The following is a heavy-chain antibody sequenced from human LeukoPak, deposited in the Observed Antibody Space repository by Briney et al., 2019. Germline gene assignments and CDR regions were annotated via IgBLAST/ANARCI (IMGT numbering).Heavy chain of an antibody. Sequence: GRSLRLSCAASGFTFSSYAMHWVRQAPGKGLEWVSAISGSGGSTYYADSVKGRFTISRDNSKNTLYLQMNSLRAEDTAVYYCAKGSRGWYSWYFDVWGRGTLVTVSS. CDR2: ISGSGGST. CDR3: AKGSRGWYSWYFDV. CDR1: GFTFSSYA. V-gene: IGHV3-23*01. J-gene: IGHJ2*01. D-gene: IGHD6-19*01.